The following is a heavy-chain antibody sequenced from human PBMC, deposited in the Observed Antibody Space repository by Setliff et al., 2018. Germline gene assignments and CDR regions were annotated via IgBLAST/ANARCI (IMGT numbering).Heavy chain of an antibody. CDR3: ARHATYYYGSGNLPFDS. V-gene: IGHV4-34*12. D-gene: IGHD3-10*01. CDR1: GDSLSGYY. Sequence: SETLSLTCAVYGDSLSGYYWSWIRQSPKKGLEWIGEIMPGRDTLYSPSLESRLTITIDTSKSQSSLKLSSVTAADTAVYYCARHATYYYGSGNLPFDSWGQGTLVTVSS. J-gene: IGHJ4*02. CDR2: IMPGRDT.